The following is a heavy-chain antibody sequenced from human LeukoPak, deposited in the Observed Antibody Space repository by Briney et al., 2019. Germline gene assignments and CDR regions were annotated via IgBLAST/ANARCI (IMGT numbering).Heavy chain of an antibody. J-gene: IGHJ4*02. CDR1: GFTFSTYS. Sequence: GGSLRLSCAASGFTFSTYSMNWVCQAPGKGLEWVSFISSSSSSIYYADSVKGRFTMSRDNAKNSLYLQMSSLRAEDTAVYYCARPAYNDPYYFDSWGPGTLVTVPS. D-gene: IGHD3-16*01. CDR3: ARPAYNDPYYFDS. CDR2: ISSSSSSI. V-gene: IGHV3-21*04.